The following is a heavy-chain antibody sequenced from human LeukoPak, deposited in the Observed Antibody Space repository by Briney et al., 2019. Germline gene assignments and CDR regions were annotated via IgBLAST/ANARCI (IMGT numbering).Heavy chain of an antibody. CDR1: GGSISSYY. CDR2: IYYSGST. V-gene: IGHV4-59*01. D-gene: IGHD3-9*01. Sequence: PSETLSLTCTVSGGSISSYYWSWIRQPPGKGLEWIGYIYYSGSTNYNPSLKSRVAISVDTSKNQFSLKLSSVTAADTAVYYCARDRRIYDILTGHYYYYYMDVWGKGTTVTISS. J-gene: IGHJ6*03. CDR3: ARDRRIYDILTGHYYYYYMDV.